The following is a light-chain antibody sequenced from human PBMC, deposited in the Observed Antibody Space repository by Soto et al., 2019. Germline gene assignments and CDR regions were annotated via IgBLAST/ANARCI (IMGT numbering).Light chain of an antibody. J-gene: IGLJ2*01. V-gene: IGLV2-14*01. CDR2: EVS. CDR1: SSDVGGYNY. CDR3: SSYTNINTYVI. Sequence: QSALTQPASVSGSPGQSITISCTGTSSDVGGYNYVSWYQLHPGKAPKLIIYEVSNRPSGVSNRFSGSKSGNTASLTISGLQAEDEADYYCSSYTNINTYVIFGGGTKVTVL.